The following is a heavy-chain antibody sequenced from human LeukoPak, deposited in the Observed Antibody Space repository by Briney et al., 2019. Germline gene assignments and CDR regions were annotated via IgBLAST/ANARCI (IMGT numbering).Heavy chain of an antibody. CDR1: GFTFSGST. V-gene: IGHV3-73*01. J-gene: IGHJ4*02. CDR2: IRTKVNSYAT. Sequence: GGSLRLSCAASGFTFSGSTMHWVRQASGKGLEWVCRIRTKVNSYATAYAASVKGRFTISRDDSKNTAYLQMNSLKTEDTAVYYCTRSAGGTFDYWGQGTLVTVSS. CDR3: TRSAGGTFDY. D-gene: IGHD1-26*01.